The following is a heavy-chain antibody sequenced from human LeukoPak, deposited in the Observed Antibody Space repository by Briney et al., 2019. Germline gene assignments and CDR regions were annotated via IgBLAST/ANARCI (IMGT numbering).Heavy chain of an antibody. V-gene: IGHV3-66*01. D-gene: IGHD3-10*01. CDR3: ARNSGSYYNDYLDY. CDR1: GFTVSSNY. J-gene: IGHJ4*02. CDR2: IYSGGST. Sequence: GGSLRLSCAASGFTVSSNYMSWVRQAPGKGLEWVSVIYSGGSTYYADSVKGRFTISRDNSKNTLYLQMNSLRAEDTAVYYCARNSGSYYNDYLDYWGQGTLVTVSS.